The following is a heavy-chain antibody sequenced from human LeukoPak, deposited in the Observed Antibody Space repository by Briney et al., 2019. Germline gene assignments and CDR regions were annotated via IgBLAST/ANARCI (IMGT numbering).Heavy chain of an antibody. CDR2: ISSSSSTI. D-gene: IGHD4-17*01. CDR1: GFTFSSYS. V-gene: IGHV3-48*01. J-gene: IGHJ4*02. Sequence: SGGSLRLSCAASGFTFSSYSMNWVRQAPGKGLEWVSYISSSSSTIYYADSVKGRFTISRDNAKNSLYLQMNSLRAEDTAVYYCARERGDYAFDYWGQGTLVTVSS. CDR3: ARERGDYAFDY.